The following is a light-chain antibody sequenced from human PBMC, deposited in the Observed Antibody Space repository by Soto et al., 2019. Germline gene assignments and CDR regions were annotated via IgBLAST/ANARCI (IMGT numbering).Light chain of an antibody. Sequence: EIVLTQSPGTLSLSPGDRATLSCRASQSVSSNFLAWYQQKPGQAPRLLVYGASSRATGIPDRFSGSGSGTDFTLTISRLEPEDFAVYYCQQYGNSPPWTFGQGTKVAIK. V-gene: IGKV3-20*01. CDR1: QSVSSNF. J-gene: IGKJ1*01. CDR3: QQYGNSPPWT. CDR2: GAS.